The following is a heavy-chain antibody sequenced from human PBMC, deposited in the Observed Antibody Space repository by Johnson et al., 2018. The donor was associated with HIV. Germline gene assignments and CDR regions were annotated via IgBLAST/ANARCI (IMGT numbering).Heavy chain of an antibody. CDR3: ARGPSAYCGGDCPGGAFDI. CDR1: GFTFNDYA. D-gene: IGHD2-21*02. V-gene: IGHV3-9*01. Sequence: VQLVESGGGLVQPGRSLRLSCAASGFTFNDYAMHWVRQVPGKGLEWVSGISWNSGSIGYADSVKGRFTISRDNAKNSLYLQRNSLRAEDTAVYYCARGPSAYCGGDCPGGAFDIWGQGTMVTVSS. J-gene: IGHJ3*02. CDR2: ISWNSGSI.